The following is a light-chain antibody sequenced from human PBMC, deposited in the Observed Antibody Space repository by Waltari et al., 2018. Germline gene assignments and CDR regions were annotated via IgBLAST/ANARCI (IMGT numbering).Light chain of an antibody. J-gene: IGKJ1*01. CDR2: WAS. V-gene: IGKV4-1*01. CDR3: QQYYGSPPWT. CDR1: QSVLYSSNNKNY. Sequence: DIVMTQSPDSLAVSRGERATINCTSSQSVLYSSNNKNYLAWYHQKPGQPPKLLIYWASTRESGVPDRFSGSGSGTDFTLTISSLQAEDVAVYYCQQYYGSPPWTFGQGTKVEIK.